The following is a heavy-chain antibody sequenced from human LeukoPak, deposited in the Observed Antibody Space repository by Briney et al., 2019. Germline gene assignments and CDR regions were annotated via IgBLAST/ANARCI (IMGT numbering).Heavy chain of an antibody. J-gene: IGHJ4*02. V-gene: IGHV4-4*02. CDR2: IYHSGST. CDR1: GGSISSSNW. CDR3: ARHYYDSSGYQDFDY. D-gene: IGHD3-22*01. Sequence: SGTLSLTCAVSGGSISSSNWWSWVRQPPGKGLEWIGEIYHSGSTNYNPSLKSRVTISVDTSKNQFSLKLSSVTAADTAVYYCARHYYDSSGYQDFDYWGQGTLVTVSS.